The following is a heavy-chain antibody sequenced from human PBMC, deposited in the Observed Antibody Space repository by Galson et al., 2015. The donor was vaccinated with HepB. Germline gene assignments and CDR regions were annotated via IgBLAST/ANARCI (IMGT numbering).Heavy chain of an antibody. J-gene: IGHJ4*02. D-gene: IGHD4-17*01. V-gene: IGHV3-43*01. CDR2: ISWDGGST. CDR1: GFTFDDYT. CDR3: AKDRTAFYGDYDLDGK. Sequence: SLRLSCAASGFTFDDYTMHWVRQAPGKGLEWVSLISWDGGSTYYADSVKGRFTFFRDNSKNSLYLQMNSLRTEDTALYYCAKDRTAFYGDYDLDGKWGQGTLVSVSS.